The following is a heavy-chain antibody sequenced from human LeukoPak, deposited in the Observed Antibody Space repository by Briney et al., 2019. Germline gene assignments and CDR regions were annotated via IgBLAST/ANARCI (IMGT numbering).Heavy chain of an antibody. V-gene: IGHV1-18*01. Sequence: ASVKVSCKTSGYTYHSYGINWVRQATGQGLEWMGWISAYNGNTKYTQKFQGRVTMTTDTSTSTAYMELRSLRSDDTAVYYCARDANSWGSWGDFEDYWGQGTLVTVSS. J-gene: IGHJ4*02. CDR3: ARDANSWGSWGDFEDY. D-gene: IGHD2/OR15-2a*01. CDR2: ISAYNGNT. CDR1: GYTYHSYG.